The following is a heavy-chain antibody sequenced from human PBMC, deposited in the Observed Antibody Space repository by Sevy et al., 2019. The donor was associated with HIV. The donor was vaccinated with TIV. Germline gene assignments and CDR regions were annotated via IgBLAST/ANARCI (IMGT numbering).Heavy chain of an antibody. CDR2: IWYDGSYK. CDR1: GFTFSTYG. Sequence: GGSLRLSCGASGFTFSTYGMHWVRQAPGKGLEWMAVIWYDGSYKFYADSVKGRFTVSRDNSKNTLYLQMNSLRGEDTAVYYCARDPLEYYDRSGYHLKYYFDYWGQGTQVTVSS. CDR3: ARDPLEYYDRSGYHLKYYFDY. V-gene: IGHV3-33*01. J-gene: IGHJ4*02. D-gene: IGHD3-22*01.